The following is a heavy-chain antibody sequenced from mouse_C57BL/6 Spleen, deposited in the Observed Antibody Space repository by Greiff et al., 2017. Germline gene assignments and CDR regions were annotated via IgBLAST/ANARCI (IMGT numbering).Heavy chain of an antibody. D-gene: IGHD1-1*01. Sequence: VQLQQPGAELVRPGTSVKLSCKASGYTFTSYWMHWVKQRPGQGLEWIGVIDPSDSYTNYTQKFQGKATLTVDTSSSTAYMQLSSLTSEDSAVYSCARGGAYYYGSSYLYYFDYWGQGTTLTVSS. CDR2: IDPSDSYT. CDR1: GYTFTSYW. CDR3: ARGGAYYYGSSYLYYFDY. V-gene: IGHV1-59*01. J-gene: IGHJ2*01.